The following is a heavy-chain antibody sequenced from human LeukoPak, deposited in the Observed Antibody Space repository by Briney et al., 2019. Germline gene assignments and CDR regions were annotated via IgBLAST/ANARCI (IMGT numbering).Heavy chain of an antibody. CDR3: AKKSYGNGWPGYDY. Sequence: PGGSLRLSCAASGFTFSSYAMTWVRQAPGKGLEWVSDISGSGGSTYHADSVKGRLTISRDNSKNTLYLQMNSLRAEDTAVYYCAKKSYGNGWPGYDYWGQGTPVTVSS. V-gene: IGHV3-23*01. CDR1: GFTFSSYA. J-gene: IGHJ4*02. CDR2: ISGSGGST. D-gene: IGHD6-19*01.